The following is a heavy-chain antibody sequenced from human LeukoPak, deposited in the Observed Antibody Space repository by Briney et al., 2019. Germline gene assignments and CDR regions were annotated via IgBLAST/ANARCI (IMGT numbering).Heavy chain of an antibody. CDR1: GYTFTGYY. Sequence: ASVKVSCKASGYTFTGYYMHWVRQAPGQGLEWMGRINPNSGGTNYAQKFQGRVTMTRDTSISTAYMELSRLRSDDTAVHYCARGGYGLVNWFDPWGQGTLVTVSS. V-gene: IGHV1-2*06. D-gene: IGHD5-18*01. J-gene: IGHJ5*02. CDR3: ARGGYGLVNWFDP. CDR2: INPNSGGT.